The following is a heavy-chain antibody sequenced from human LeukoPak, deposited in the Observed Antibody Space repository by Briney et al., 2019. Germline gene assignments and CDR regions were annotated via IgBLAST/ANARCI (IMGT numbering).Heavy chain of an antibody. CDR3: ARGDFGSGSYKL. V-gene: IGHV1-46*01. D-gene: IGHD3-10*01. Sequence: ASVKVSCKASGGTFSSYAISWVRQAPGQGLEWMGIINPSGGGTSYAQKFQGRVIMTTDTSTSSVFMELSSLRSEDTAVYYCARGDFGSGSYKLWGQGTLVSVSS. J-gene: IGHJ4*02. CDR2: INPSGGGT. CDR1: GGTFSSYA.